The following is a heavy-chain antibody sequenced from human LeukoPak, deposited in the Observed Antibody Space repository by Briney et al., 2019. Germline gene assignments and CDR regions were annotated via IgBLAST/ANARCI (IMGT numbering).Heavy chain of an antibody. J-gene: IGHJ4*02. CDR1: GYTFTNYG. CDR3: ARAPDDYDFWSGPFDY. Sequence: ASVKVSCKASGYTFTNYGISWVRQAPGQGLEWMGWISAYSGNTNYAQNLQGRDTMTTDTSTSTAYMELRSLRSDDTAVYYCARAPDDYDFWSGPFDYWGRGTLVTVSS. CDR2: ISAYSGNT. V-gene: IGHV1-18*01. D-gene: IGHD3-3*01.